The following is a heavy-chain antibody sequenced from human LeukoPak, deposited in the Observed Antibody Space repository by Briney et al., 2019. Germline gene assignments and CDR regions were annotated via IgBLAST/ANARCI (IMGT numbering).Heavy chain of an antibody. Sequence: SETLSLTCTVSGGSISSYYWSWIRQPPGKGLEWIGYIYYSGSTNYNPSLKSRVTISVDTSKNLFSLKLSSVTAADTAVYYCAREMPGVFDYWGQGTLVTVSS. CDR2: IYYSGST. CDR3: AREMPGVFDY. J-gene: IGHJ4*02. V-gene: IGHV4-59*01. CDR1: GGSISSYY. D-gene: IGHD2-2*01.